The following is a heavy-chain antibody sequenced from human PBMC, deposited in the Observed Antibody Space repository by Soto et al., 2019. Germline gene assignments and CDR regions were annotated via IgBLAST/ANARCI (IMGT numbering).Heavy chain of an antibody. CDR1: GYSFTSYW. CDR3: ARLGLSIRTHYGMDV. J-gene: IGHJ6*02. CDR2: IYPGDSDT. Sequence: CKGSGYSFTSYWIGWVRQMPGKGLEWMGIIYPGDSDTRYSPSFQGQVTISADKSISTAYLQWSSLKASDTAMYYCARLGLSIRTHYGMDVWGQGTTVTVSS. V-gene: IGHV5-51*01. D-gene: IGHD1-1*01.